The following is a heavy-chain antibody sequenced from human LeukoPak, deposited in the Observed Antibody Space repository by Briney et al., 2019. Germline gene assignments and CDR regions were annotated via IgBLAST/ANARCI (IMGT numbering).Heavy chain of an antibody. D-gene: IGHD2-2*01. V-gene: IGHV3-23*01. CDR3: ARDAVVSYQLLLARGEQHYPTDV. Sequence: GGSLRLSCAASGFTFNNYAMTWVRQAPGKGLEWVSTISGHDGSPYYTDSVTGRFTISRDNSKNTLFLQMHSLRAGDTAIYYCARDAVVSYQLLLARGEQHYPTDVWGQGTTVPVS. CDR2: ISGHDGSP. CDR1: GFTFNNYA. J-gene: IGHJ6*02.